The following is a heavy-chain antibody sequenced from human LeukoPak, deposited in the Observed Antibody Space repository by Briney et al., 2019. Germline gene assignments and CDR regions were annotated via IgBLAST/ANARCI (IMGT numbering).Heavy chain of an antibody. D-gene: IGHD3-22*01. CDR1: GFTVSSTH. CDR3: ARGPYYYDRSGYFDY. V-gene: IGHV3-53*01. J-gene: IGHJ4*02. CDR2: IYSGGST. Sequence: GGSLRLSCAASGFTVSSTHMTWVRQAPGKGLEWVSVIYSGGSTYYADSVKGRFTISRDNSKNTLYLQMNSLRAEDTAVYYCARGPYYYDRSGYFDYWGQGTLVTVSS.